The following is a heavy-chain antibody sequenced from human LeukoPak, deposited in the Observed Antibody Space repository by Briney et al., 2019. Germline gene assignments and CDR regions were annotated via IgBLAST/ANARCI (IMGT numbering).Heavy chain of an antibody. D-gene: IGHD6-13*01. CDR1: GFTFSTYW. CDR2: ISSSGNTI. CDR3: ARDLALQLVDY. V-gene: IGHV3-11*01. J-gene: IGHJ4*02. Sequence: GGSLRLSCAASGFTFSTYWMHWVRQAPGKGLEWVSYISSSGNTIDYADSVKGRFTISRDNAKNSLYLQMNSLRAEDTAVYYCARDLALQLVDYWGQGTLVTVSS.